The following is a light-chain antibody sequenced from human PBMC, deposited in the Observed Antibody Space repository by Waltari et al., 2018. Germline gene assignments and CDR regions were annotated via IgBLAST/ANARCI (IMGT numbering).Light chain of an antibody. CDR2: DVT. J-gene: IGLJ2*01. CDR3: CSYADSRSVV. V-gene: IGLV2-23*02. Sequence: QSALTQPASGSGSPGQSITISCTGTSSDAGTYNLVSWYQHHPGKVPKRIIYDVTKRPSGIANRFSGSKSGNTASLTISGLQAEDEGDYYCCSYADSRSVVFGGGTKMTVL. CDR1: SSDAGTYNL.